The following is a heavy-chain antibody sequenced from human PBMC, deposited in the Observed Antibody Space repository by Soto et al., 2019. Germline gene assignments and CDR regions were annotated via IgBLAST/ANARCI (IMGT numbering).Heavy chain of an antibody. CDR1: GFTFSSYS. CDR3: ARGAYYYDSSGLSY. D-gene: IGHD3-22*01. Sequence: EVQRVDSGGGLVQPGGSLRLSCAASGFTFSSYSMNWVRQAPGKGLEWVSYISSSSSTIYYADSVKGRFTISRDNAKNSLYLQMNSLRAEDTAVYYCARGAYYYDSSGLSYWGQGTLVTVSS. J-gene: IGHJ4*02. CDR2: ISSSSSTI. V-gene: IGHV3-48*01.